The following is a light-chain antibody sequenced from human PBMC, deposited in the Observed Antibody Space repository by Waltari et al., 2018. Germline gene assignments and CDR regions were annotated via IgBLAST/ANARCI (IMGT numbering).Light chain of an antibody. Sequence: DIQMTQSPSTLSASVGDRVTITCRASQSISNWLAWYQQKPGKAPKILICKAASLESGVPSRFSGSGSGTEFTLTISSLQPDDFATYYCQHYNSYPLTFGGGTKVEIK. CDR1: QSISNW. CDR2: KAA. CDR3: QHYNSYPLT. J-gene: IGKJ4*01. V-gene: IGKV1-5*03.